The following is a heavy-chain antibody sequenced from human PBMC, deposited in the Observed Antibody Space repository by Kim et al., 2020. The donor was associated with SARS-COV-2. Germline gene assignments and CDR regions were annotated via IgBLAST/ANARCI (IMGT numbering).Heavy chain of an antibody. CDR3: ARSDTGAARYFDY. Sequence: YNPSLKSRVTISVDKSKNQFSLKLSSVTAADTAVYYCARSDTGAARYFDYWGQGTLVTVSS. V-gene: IGHV4-4*02. J-gene: IGHJ4*02. D-gene: IGHD6-13*01.